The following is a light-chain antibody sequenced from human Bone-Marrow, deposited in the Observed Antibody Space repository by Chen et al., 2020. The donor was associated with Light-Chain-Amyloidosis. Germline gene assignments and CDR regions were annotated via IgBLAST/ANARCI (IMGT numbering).Light chain of an antibody. Sequence: SYELTQPPSVSVSPGQTARISCSGDALPTTYAYWYQQKSGQAPVLVIYEDTKRPSGIPERFSGSNSGNTATLTISRVEAGDEADYYCQVWDRSSDRPVFGGGTKLTVL. CDR2: EDT. CDR3: QVWDRSSDRPV. J-gene: IGLJ3*02. CDR1: ALPTTY. V-gene: IGLV3-10*01.